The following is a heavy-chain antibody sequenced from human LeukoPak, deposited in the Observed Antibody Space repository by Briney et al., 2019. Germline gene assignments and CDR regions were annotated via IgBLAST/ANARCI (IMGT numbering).Heavy chain of an antibody. J-gene: IGHJ4*02. CDR1: GFTFSSYA. Sequence: GGSLRLSCAASGFTFSSYAMSWVRLAPGKGLEWVSTFSRSGDTTYYADSVKGRFTISRDNSKNTLYLHMNSLRAEDTAVYYCARRDSSGSHYFDYWGQGTLVTVSS. CDR3: ARRDSSGSHYFDY. CDR2: FSRSGDTT. V-gene: IGHV3-23*01. D-gene: IGHD3-22*01.